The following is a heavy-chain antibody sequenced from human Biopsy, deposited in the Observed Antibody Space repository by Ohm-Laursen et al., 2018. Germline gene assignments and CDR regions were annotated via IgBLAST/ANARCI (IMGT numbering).Heavy chain of an antibody. CDR3: ATKLTGYFHH. Sequence: GASVKVSCKASGGTFSSYDISWLRQAPGQGLEWMGGIIPMFGITEFAQKFQGRVTINVDKSTSTVYMELRSLRSDDTAMYYCATKLTGYFHHWGQGTLVIVSS. V-gene: IGHV1-69*10. D-gene: IGHD3-9*01. J-gene: IGHJ1*01. CDR1: GGTFSSYD. CDR2: IIPMFGIT.